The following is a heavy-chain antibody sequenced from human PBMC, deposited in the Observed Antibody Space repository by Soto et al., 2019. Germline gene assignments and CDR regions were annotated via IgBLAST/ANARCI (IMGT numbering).Heavy chain of an antibody. CDR1: GGSISTYS. Sequence: KTSETLSLTCTVSGGSISTYSWTWIRQPPGKAMEWIGYIYDYGSSYYNPSFESRVAFSVDTSKNQLSLDVTSVTAADTAVYYCARVRTSLDLYYYYMDVWGQGTTVTVSS. V-gene: IGHV4-59*08. J-gene: IGHJ6*03. CDR2: IYDYGSS. D-gene: IGHD2-2*01. CDR3: ARVRTSLDLYYYYMDV.